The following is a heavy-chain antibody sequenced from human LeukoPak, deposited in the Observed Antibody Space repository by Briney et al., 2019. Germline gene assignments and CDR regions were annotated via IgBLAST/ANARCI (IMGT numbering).Heavy chain of an antibody. CDR2: ISGSGGST. CDR1: GFTFSSYA. J-gene: IGHJ3*02. CDR3: AKDERYCSSTSCYADAFDI. V-gene: IGHV3-23*01. D-gene: IGHD2-2*01. Sequence: GGSLRLSCAASGFTFSSYAMSWVRQAPGKGLERVSAISGSGGSTYYADSVKGRFTISRDNSKNTLYLQMNSLRAEDTAVYYCAKDERYCSSTSCYADAFDIWGQGTMVTVSS.